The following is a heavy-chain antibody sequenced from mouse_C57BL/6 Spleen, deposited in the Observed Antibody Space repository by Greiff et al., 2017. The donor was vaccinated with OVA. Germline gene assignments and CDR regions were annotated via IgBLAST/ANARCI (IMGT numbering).Heavy chain of an antibody. CDR1: GFTFSSYA. Sequence: EVMLVESGEGLVKPGGSLKLSCAASGFTFSSYAMSLVRQTPEKRLEWVAYISSGGDYIYSADTVKGRFTISRENARNTLYLQMSSLKSEDTAMYYCTRGNGSSYRFAYWGQGTLVTVSA. CDR2: ISSGGDYI. CDR3: TRGNGSSYRFAY. V-gene: IGHV5-9-1*02. J-gene: IGHJ3*01. D-gene: IGHD1-1*01.